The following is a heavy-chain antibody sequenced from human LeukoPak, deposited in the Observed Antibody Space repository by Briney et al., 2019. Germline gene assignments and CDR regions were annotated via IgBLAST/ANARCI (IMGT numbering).Heavy chain of an antibody. Sequence: PGGSLRLSCAASGFTFSSYSMNWVRQAPGKGLEWVSYISSSSSTIYYADSVKGRFTISRDNAKNSLYLQMNSLRAEDTAVYYCARDRRSASYGVMFDYWGQGTLVTVSS. J-gene: IGHJ4*02. V-gene: IGHV3-48*01. CDR1: GFTFSSYS. D-gene: IGHD3-10*01. CDR3: ARDRRSASYGVMFDY. CDR2: ISSSSSTI.